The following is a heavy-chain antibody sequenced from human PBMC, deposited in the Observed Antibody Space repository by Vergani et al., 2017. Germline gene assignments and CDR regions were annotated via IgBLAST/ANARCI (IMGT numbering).Heavy chain of an antibody. CDR1: GYTFTSYA. Sequence: QVQLVQSGSELKKPGASVKVSCKASGYTFTSYAMNWVRQAPGQGLEWMGWINTNTGNPTYAQGFTGRFVFSLDTSVSTAYLQISSLKAEDTAVYYCARDYPPDCSGGSCYSAGAFDFWGQGTMVTVSS. CDR2: INTNTGNP. CDR3: ARDYPPDCSGGSCYSAGAFDF. J-gene: IGHJ3*01. D-gene: IGHD2-15*01. V-gene: IGHV7-4-1*02.